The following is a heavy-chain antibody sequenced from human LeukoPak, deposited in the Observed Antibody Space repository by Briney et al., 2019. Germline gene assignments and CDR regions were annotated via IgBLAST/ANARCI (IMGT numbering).Heavy chain of an antibody. J-gene: IGHJ5*02. CDR2: INPNSGGT. V-gene: IGHV1-2*02. D-gene: IGHD3-10*01. CDR1: GYTFTGYY. Sequence: ASVKVSCKASGYTFTGYYMHWVRQAPGQGLEWMGWINPNSGGTNYAQKFQGRVTMTRDTSISTAYMELSRLRSDDTAVYYCARSITMVRGFDPWGQGTLVTVSS. CDR3: ARSITMVRGFDP.